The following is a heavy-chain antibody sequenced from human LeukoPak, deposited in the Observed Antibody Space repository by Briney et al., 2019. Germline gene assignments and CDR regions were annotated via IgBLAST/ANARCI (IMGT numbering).Heavy chain of an antibody. CDR1: GGSLSSYY. V-gene: IGHV4-59*01. CDR2: MYYSGST. D-gene: IGHD3-22*01. Sequence: SETLSLTCTVSGGSLSSYYWSWIRQPPGKGLEWIGYMYYSGSTNYNPSLKSRVTISVDTSTNQFSLKLSSVTAADTAVYYCARGGYYYDSSGYYGGQYDYWGQGTLVTVSS. CDR3: ARGGYYYDSSGYYGGQYDY. J-gene: IGHJ4*02.